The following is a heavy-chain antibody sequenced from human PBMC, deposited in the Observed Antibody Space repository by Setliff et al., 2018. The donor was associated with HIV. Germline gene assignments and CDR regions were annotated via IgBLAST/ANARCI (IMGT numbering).Heavy chain of an antibody. V-gene: IGHV3-48*04. CDR2: ISSSSSTI. CDR3: AKDFQWSTVNTPLNYQYGMDV. J-gene: IGHJ6*02. Sequence: GGSLRLSCAASGFTFSSYSMNWVRQAPGKGLEWVSYISSSSSTIYYADSVKGRFTISRDNAKNSLYLQMKRLRAEDTAVYYCAKDFQWSTVNTPLNYQYGMDVWGQGTTVTVSS. CDR1: GFTFSSYS. D-gene: IGHD4-17*01.